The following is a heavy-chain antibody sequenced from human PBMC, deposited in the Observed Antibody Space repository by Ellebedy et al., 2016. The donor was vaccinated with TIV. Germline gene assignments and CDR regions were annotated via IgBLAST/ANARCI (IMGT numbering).Heavy chain of an antibody. Sequence: PGGSLRLSCAASGFTFRSYGMHWVRQAPGKGLEWVALISYDGSNKYYGDSVKGRFPISRDNSMTTLFLQMNSLRAEDTAVYYCARAGCSGGNCYYYYGMDVWGQGTTVTVSS. CDR1: GFTFRSYG. CDR2: ISYDGSNK. CDR3: ARAGCSGGNCYYYYGMDV. J-gene: IGHJ6*02. D-gene: IGHD2-15*01. V-gene: IGHV3-30*03.